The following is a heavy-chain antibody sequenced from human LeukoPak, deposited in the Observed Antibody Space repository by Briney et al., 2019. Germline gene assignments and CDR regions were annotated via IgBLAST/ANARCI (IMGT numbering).Heavy chain of an antibody. Sequence: SVKVSCKASGGTFSSYAISWVRQSPGQGLEWMGGIIPIFGTANYAQKFQGRVTITADESTSTAYMELRSLRSDDTAVYYCAREEDYYGSGSLYYYYGMDVWGQGTTVTVSS. CDR3: AREEDYYGSGSLYYYYGMDV. J-gene: IGHJ6*02. CDR2: IIPIFGTA. D-gene: IGHD3-10*01. V-gene: IGHV1-69*13. CDR1: GGTFSSYA.